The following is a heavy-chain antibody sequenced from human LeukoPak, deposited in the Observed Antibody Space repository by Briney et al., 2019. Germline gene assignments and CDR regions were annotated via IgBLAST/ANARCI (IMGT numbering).Heavy chain of an antibody. V-gene: IGHV4-59*01. CDR1: GGSISSYY. CDR2: IYYSGST. CDR3: ARGQMIVVALGGWLDP. Sequence: PSETLSLTCTVSGGSISSYYWSWIRQPPGKGLEWIGYIYYSGSTNYNPSLKGRVTISVDTSKNQFSLKLSSVTAADTAVYYCARGQMIVVALGGWLDPWGQGTLVTVSS. J-gene: IGHJ5*02. D-gene: IGHD3-22*01.